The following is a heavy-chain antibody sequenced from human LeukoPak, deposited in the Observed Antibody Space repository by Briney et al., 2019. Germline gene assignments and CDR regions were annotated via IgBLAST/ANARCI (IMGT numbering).Heavy chain of an antibody. V-gene: IGHV4-39*07. CDR3: ARLITGTSSTWDYYYYMDV. Sequence: PSETLSLTCTVSGGSISSSSYYWGWIRQPPGKGLEWIGRIYTSGSTNYNPSLKSRVTMSVDTSKNQFSLKLSSVTAADTAVYYCARLITGTSSTWDYYYYMDVWGKGTTVTISS. CDR2: IYTSGST. CDR1: GGSISSSSYY. J-gene: IGHJ6*03. D-gene: IGHD1-20*01.